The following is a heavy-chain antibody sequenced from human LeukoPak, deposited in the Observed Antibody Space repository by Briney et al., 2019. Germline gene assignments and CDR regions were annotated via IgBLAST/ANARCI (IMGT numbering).Heavy chain of an antibody. CDR3: ARPDSVPAGDYHYWYMDV. CDR2: IKPNSGDT. Sequence: GASVKVSCKASGFTLTGYDMHWVRQDPRQGLQWMGWIKPNSGDTDYAQKFQGRVPMTRDTSISTVYMELSSMRSDDTAVYYCARPDSVPAGDYHYWYMDVWGKGTTVTVSS. J-gene: IGHJ6*03. D-gene: IGHD2-2*01. V-gene: IGHV1-2*02. CDR1: GFTLTGYD.